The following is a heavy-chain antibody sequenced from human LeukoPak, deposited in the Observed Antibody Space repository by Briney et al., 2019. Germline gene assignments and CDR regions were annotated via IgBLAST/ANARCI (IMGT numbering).Heavy chain of an antibody. Sequence: GASVKVSCKASGYIFTSNYIHWVRQAPGQGLEWMGIINPSGGSTNYAQKLQGRVTMTRDTSTRTVYMELSSLTSEDTAVYYCARDTDYSDDSWFDPWGQGTLVTVSS. J-gene: IGHJ5*02. V-gene: IGHV1-46*04. CDR3: ARDTDYSDDSWFDP. CDR1: GYIFTSNY. CDR2: INPSGGST. D-gene: IGHD4-17*01.